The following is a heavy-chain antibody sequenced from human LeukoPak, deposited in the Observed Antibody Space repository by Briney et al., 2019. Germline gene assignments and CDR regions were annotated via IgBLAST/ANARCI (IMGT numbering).Heavy chain of an antibody. CDR2: IASKTDGGTT. CDR1: GLTVTNAW. D-gene: IGHD6-13*01. Sequence: GGSLRLSCAASGLTVTNAWMNWVRQAPGKGLEWVGRIASKTDGGTTDYAAPVKGRFTISRDDSKNTLYLQMNSLKTEDTAVYYCTTVPAAAGIESSFAYGAQETLVT. J-gene: IGHJ4*02. V-gene: IGHV3-15*04. CDR3: TTVPAAAGIESSFAY.